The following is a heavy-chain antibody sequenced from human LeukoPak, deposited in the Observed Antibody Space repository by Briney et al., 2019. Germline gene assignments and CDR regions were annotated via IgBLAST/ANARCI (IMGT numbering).Heavy chain of an antibody. CDR1: GFTFSSYG. CDR3: AREYCSGGSCYNDAFDI. Sequence: GGSLRLSCAASGFTFSSYGMSWVRQAPGKGLEWVSAISSTGGSPYYADSVKGRFTISRDNAKNSLYLQMNSLRAEDTAVYYCAREYCSGGSCYNDAFDIWGQGTMVTVSS. V-gene: IGHV3-21*01. D-gene: IGHD2-15*01. CDR2: ISSTGGSP. J-gene: IGHJ3*02.